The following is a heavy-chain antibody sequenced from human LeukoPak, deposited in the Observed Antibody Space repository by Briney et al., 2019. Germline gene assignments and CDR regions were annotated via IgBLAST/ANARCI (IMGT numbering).Heavy chain of an antibody. Sequence: PSETLSLTCAVYGGSFSGYYWSWIRQPPGNGLEWIGEINHSGSTNYNPSLKSRVTISVDTSKNQFSLKLSSVTAADTAVYYCARDYGENGLVPHWGQRTLVTVSS. D-gene: IGHD4-17*01. CDR1: GGSFSGYY. CDR2: INHSGST. J-gene: IGHJ1*01. CDR3: ARDYGENGLVPH. V-gene: IGHV4-34*01.